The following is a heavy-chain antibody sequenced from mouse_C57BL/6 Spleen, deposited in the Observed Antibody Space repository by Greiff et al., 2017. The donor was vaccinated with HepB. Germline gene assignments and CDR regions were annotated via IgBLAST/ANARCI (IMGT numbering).Heavy chain of an antibody. Sequence: DVQLQESGPVLVKPGASVKMSCKASGYTFTDYYMNWVKQSHGKSLEWIGVINPYNGGTSYNQKFKGKATLTVDKSSSTAYMELNSLTSEDSAVYYCAREGITTVVAGCAMDYWGQGTSVTVSS. J-gene: IGHJ4*01. D-gene: IGHD1-1*01. CDR1: GYTFTDYY. CDR2: INPYNGGT. V-gene: IGHV1-19*01. CDR3: AREGITTVVAGCAMDY.